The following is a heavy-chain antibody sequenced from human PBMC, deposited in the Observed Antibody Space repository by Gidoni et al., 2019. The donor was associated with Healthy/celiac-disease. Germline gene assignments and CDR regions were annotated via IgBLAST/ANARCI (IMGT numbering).Heavy chain of an antibody. CDR3: AKDMGWSCSGGSCYSGVDY. Sequence: EVQLVESGGGLVQPGRSLRLSCAASGFTFDDYAMPWVRQAPGKGLELVSGISWNSGSIGYADSVKGRFTISRDNAKNSLYLQMNSLRAEDTALYYCAKDMGWSCSGGSCYSGVDYWGQGTLVTVSS. CDR2: ISWNSGSI. CDR1: GFTFDDYA. D-gene: IGHD2-15*01. V-gene: IGHV3-9*01. J-gene: IGHJ4*02.